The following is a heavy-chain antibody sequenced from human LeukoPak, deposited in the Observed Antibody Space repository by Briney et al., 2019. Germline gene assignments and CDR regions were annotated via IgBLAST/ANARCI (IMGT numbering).Heavy chain of an antibody. Sequence: ASVKVSCKASGYTFTSYAMHWVRQAPGQRLEWMGWINAGNGNTKYSQKFQGRDTITRDTSASTAYMELSSLRSEDTAVYYCAREGGSYYGIDYWGQGTLVTVSS. CDR3: AREGGSYYGIDY. V-gene: IGHV1-3*01. J-gene: IGHJ4*02. CDR2: INAGNGNT. D-gene: IGHD1-26*01. CDR1: GYTFTSYA.